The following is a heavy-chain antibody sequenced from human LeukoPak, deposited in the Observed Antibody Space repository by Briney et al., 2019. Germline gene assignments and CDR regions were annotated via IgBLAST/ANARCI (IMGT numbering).Heavy chain of an antibody. CDR2: IYYSGST. Sequence: SETLSLTCTVSGGSISSYYWSWIRQPPGKGLEWIRYIYYSGSTNYNPSLKSRVTISVDTSKNQFSLKLSSVTAADTAVYYCARWDCSGGSCYFDYWGQGTLVTVSS. V-gene: IGHV4-59*01. CDR3: ARWDCSGGSCYFDY. J-gene: IGHJ4*02. D-gene: IGHD2-15*01. CDR1: GGSISSYY.